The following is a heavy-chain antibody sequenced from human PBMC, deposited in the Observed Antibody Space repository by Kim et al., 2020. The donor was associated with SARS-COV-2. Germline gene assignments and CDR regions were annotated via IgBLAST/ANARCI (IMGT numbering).Heavy chain of an antibody. V-gene: IGHV1-2*02. Sequence: ASVKVSCKASGYTFTGYYMHWVRQAPGQGLEWMGWINPNSGGTNYAQKFQGRVTMTRDTSISTAYMELSRLGSDDTAVYYCARDMYSSSWYGDYYYYYGMDVWGQGTTVTVSS. CDR3: ARDMYSSSWYGDYYYYYGMDV. CDR2: INPNSGGT. D-gene: IGHD6-13*01. J-gene: IGHJ6*02. CDR1: GYTFTGYY.